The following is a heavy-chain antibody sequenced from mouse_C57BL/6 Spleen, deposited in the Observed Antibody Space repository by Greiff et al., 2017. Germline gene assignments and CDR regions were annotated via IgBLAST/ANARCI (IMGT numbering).Heavy chain of an antibody. J-gene: IGHJ4*01. D-gene: IGHD2-4*01. CDR2: IYPGSGNT. CDR1: GYTFTDYY. Sequence: QVQLQQSGAELVRPGASVKLSCKASGYTFTDYYINWVKQRPGQGLEWIARIYPGSGNTYYNEKFKGKATLTAEKSSSTAYMQLSSLTSEDSAVYFCARMYDYDYYAMDYWGQGTSGTVSS. CDR3: ARMYDYDYYAMDY. V-gene: IGHV1-76*01.